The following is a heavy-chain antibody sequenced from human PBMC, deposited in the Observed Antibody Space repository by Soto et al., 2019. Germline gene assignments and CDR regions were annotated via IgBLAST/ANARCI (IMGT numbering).Heavy chain of an antibody. CDR2: ISHNGST. V-gene: IGHV4-4*02. Sequence: PSETLSLTCAVSGGPISNSNWWSWVRQPPGKGLEWIGQISHNGSTHYNPSLKSRVTISVDKSRNQFSLKVNSVTAADTAVDYCASVGFWGQGTLVTVSS. CDR3: ASVGF. CDR1: GGPISNSNW. D-gene: IGHD3-10*01. J-gene: IGHJ4*02.